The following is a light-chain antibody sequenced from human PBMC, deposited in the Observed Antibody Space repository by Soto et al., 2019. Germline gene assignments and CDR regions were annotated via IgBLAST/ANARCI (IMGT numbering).Light chain of an antibody. CDR3: QTWGYGIVV. J-gene: IGLJ2*01. CDR2: LNSDGSH. V-gene: IGLV4-69*01. CDR1: SGHSNYA. Sequence: QSVLTQSPSASASLGASVKLTCTLSSGHSNYAIAWHQQQAEKGPRYLMKLNSDGSHSKGDGIPDRFSGSSSGAERYLTISSLQFEDEADNYCQTWGYGIVVFGRGTKVTVL.